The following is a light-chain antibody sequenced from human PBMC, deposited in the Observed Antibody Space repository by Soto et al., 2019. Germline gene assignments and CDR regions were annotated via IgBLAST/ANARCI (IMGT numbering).Light chain of an antibody. V-gene: IGKV3-20*01. Sequence: EIVLTQSPVTVSLSPGERATLSCRASQSVRTYLAWYQQKPGQAPRLLIYDTSNRAAGIPDRFSGSGSGTDFTLTISRLEPEDFAVYYCQQYGSSPTTFAQGTRLEIK. J-gene: IGKJ5*01. CDR1: QSVRTY. CDR2: DTS. CDR3: QQYGSSPTT.